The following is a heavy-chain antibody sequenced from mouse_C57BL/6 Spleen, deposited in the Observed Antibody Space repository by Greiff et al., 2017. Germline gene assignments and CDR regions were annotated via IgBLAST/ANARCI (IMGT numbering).Heavy chain of an antibody. CDR2: IHPNSGST. V-gene: IGHV1-64*01. CDR1: GYTFTSYW. CDR3: ARSSWDGAWFAY. Sequence: QVQLQQPGAELVKPGASVKLSCKASGYTFTSYWMHWVKQRPGQGLEWIGMIHPNSGSTNYNEKFKSKATLTVDKSSSTAYMQRSSLTSEDSAVYYCARSSWDGAWFAYWGQGTLVTVSA. J-gene: IGHJ3*01. D-gene: IGHD4-1*01.